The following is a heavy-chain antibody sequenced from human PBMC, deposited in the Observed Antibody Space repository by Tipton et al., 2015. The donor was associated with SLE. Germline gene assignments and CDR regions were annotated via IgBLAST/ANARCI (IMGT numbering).Heavy chain of an antibody. Sequence: QSGAEVKRPGASVKVSCKATGYTYTRYGITWVRQAPGQGLEWMGWINANNGKTSFAQRLRGRVTLTTDTSTSTAYVELRSLRSDDTGVYYCVRVSGRGPTYDNSGPDYWGQGTLVTVSS. CDR1: GYTYTRYG. CDR2: INANNGKT. D-gene: IGHD3-22*01. J-gene: IGHJ4*02. CDR3: VRVSGRGPTYDNSGPDY. V-gene: IGHV1-18*01.